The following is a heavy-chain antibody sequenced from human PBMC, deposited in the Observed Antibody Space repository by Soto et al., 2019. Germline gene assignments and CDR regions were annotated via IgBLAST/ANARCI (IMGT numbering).Heavy chain of an antibody. CDR1: GYSFTSYW. Sequence: PGESLKISCKCSGYSFTSYWIGWVRQMPGKGLEWMGIIYPGDSDTRYSPSFQGQVTISADKSISTAYLQWSSLKASDTAMYYCARHLSPGPYYYYYMDVWGKGTTVTVSS. CDR3: ARHLSPGPYYYYYMDV. J-gene: IGHJ6*03. CDR2: IYPGDSDT. V-gene: IGHV5-51*01.